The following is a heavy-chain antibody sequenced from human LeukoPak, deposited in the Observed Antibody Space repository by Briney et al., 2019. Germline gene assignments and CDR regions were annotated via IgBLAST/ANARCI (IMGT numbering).Heavy chain of an antibody. J-gene: IGHJ4*02. V-gene: IGHV3-21*01. CDR2: ISSSGNII. CDR1: GFTFSRYI. Sequence: HPGGSLRLSCAASGFTFSRYIMNWVRQAPGKGLEWVSSISSSGNIIYYADSVRGRFTISRDNAKNSLYLQMNSLRAEDTAVFYCARADYYDSGSFYPLNFWGQGTLVTVSS. D-gene: IGHD3-10*01. CDR3: ARADYYDSGSFYPLNF.